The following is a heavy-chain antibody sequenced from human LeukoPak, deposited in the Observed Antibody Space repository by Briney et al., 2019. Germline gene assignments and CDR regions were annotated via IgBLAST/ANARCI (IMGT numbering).Heavy chain of an antibody. D-gene: IGHD2-2*01. J-gene: IGHJ6*03. CDR3: ARSIVVPAASFYMDV. CDR2: IYHSGST. Sequence: SETLSLTCAVSGYSISSGYYWGWIRQPPGKGLEWVGSIYHSGSTNYNPSLKSRVTMSVDTSKNQFSLKLSSVTAADTAVYYCARSIVVPAASFYMDVWGKGTTVTVSS. CDR1: GYSISSGYY. V-gene: IGHV4-38-2*01.